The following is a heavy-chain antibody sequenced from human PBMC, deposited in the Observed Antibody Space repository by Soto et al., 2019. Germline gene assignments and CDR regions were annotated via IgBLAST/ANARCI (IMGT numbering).Heavy chain of an antibody. CDR2: ISSSSSYI. CDR3: ARGGTNYYCYMDV. CDR1: GFTFSSYS. D-gene: IGHD4-17*01. J-gene: IGHJ6*03. V-gene: IGHV3-21*01. Sequence: GGSLRLSCAASGFTFSSYSMNWVRQAPGKGLEWVSSISSSSSYIYYADSVKGRFTISRDNAKNSLYLQMNSLRAEDTAVYYCARGGTNYYCYMDVWGKGTTVTVSS.